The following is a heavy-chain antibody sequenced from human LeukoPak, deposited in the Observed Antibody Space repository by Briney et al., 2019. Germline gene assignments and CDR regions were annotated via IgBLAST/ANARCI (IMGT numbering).Heavy chain of an antibody. Sequence: SETLSLTCTVSGGSISSGGYYWSWIRQPPGKGLEWIGYIYHSGSTYYNPSLKSRVTISVDRSKNQFSLKLSSVTAADTAVYYCARDSYRGVRGVIITLHPFDIWGQGTMVTVSS. V-gene: IGHV4-30-2*01. CDR3: ARDSYRGVRGVIITLHPFDI. D-gene: IGHD3-10*01. CDR2: IYHSGST. CDR1: GGSISSGGYY. J-gene: IGHJ3*02.